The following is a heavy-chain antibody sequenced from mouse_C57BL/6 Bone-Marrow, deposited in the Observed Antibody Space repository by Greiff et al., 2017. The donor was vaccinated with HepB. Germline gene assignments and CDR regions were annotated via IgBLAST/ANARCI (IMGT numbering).Heavy chain of an antibody. CDR3: ARMGSNSYAMDY. D-gene: IGHD2-5*01. CDR2: IDPSDSYT. CDR1: GYTFTSYW. Sequence: KESCKASGYTFTSYWMQWVKQRPGQGLEWIGEIDPSDSYTNYNQKFKGKATLTVDTSSSTAYMQLSSLTSEDSAVYYCARMGSNSYAMDYWGQGTSVTVSS. J-gene: IGHJ4*01. V-gene: IGHV1-50*01.